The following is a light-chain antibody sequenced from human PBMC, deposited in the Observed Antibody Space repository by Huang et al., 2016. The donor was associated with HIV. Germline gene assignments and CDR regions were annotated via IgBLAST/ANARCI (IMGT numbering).Light chain of an antibody. V-gene: IGKV4-1*01. J-gene: IGKJ3*01. CDR3: QQYYSSPFT. CDR2: WAS. CDR1: QSILYSSTDKSY. Sequence: DIVMTQSPDSLAVSLGERATINCKSSQSILYSSTDKSYLAWYYQKPGQPPKLLIYWASTRESGVPDRFSGSGSGTDFTLTISSLQAEDVAVYYCQQYYSSPFTFGPGTKVDIK.